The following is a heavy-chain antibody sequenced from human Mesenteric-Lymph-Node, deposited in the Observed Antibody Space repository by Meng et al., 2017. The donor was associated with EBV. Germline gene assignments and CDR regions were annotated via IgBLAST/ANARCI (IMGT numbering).Heavy chain of an antibody. V-gene: IGHV3-53*01. Sequence: VRLVEAGGGLIQPGGSLRLSCAASGFTVRDSYMSWVRQRPGKGLEWLSVIYTGGITYYADSVKGRFTISRDDSTNIVYLEMNTLRAEDTALYYCARDRTSARTYYFDDWGQGTLVTVSS. J-gene: IGHJ4*02. CDR1: GFTVRDSY. CDR2: IYTGGIT. CDR3: ARDRTSARTYYFDD. D-gene: IGHD1-14*01.